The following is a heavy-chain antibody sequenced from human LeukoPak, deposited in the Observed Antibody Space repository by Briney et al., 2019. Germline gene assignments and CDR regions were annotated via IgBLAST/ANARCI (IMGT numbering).Heavy chain of an antibody. CDR3: ARVDRTTVSNAFDI. D-gene: IGHD4-17*01. J-gene: IGHJ3*02. CDR2: IYYTGST. CDR1: GVSISSSSYY. Sequence: SETLSLTCTVSGVSISSSSYYWGWIRQPSGKGLEWVGHIYYTGSTYYNPSLKSRVTISVDTSNNQFSLKLSSVTAADTAVYYCARVDRTTVSNAFDIWGQGTMVSVSP. V-gene: IGHV4-39*07.